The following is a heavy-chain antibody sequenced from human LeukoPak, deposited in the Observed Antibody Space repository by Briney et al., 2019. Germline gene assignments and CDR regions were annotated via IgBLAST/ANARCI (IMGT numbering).Heavy chain of an antibody. CDR2: IRYDGRNK. Sequence: AGGSLRLSCAASGFIFSSYGMHWVRQAPGKGLEWVAFIRYDGRNKYYADSVKGRFTISRDNSKNTLYLQMNSLRGEDTAVYYCARGNTVRGVIFYYYYMDVWGKGTTVTISS. D-gene: IGHD3-10*01. V-gene: IGHV3-30*02. CDR3: ARGNTVRGVIFYYYYMDV. CDR1: GFIFSSYG. J-gene: IGHJ6*03.